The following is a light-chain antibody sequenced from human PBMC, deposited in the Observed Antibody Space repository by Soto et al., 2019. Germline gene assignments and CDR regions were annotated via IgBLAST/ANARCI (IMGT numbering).Light chain of an antibody. CDR3: QQSDMTLRT. J-gene: IGKJ1*01. CDR2: AAS. Sequence: DIQMTQSPSSLSAPVGHRVSTTCRASQNIDVNLKWYLQKLGRAPQLLIYAASKLQGGVPSRFSGSGSGTDFTLTISSLQPDDSGTYFCQQSDMTLRTFGQGTKVE. CDR1: QNIDVN. V-gene: IGKV1-39*01.